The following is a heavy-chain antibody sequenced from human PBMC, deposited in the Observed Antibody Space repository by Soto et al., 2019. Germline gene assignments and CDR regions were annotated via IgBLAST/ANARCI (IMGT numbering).Heavy chain of an antibody. Sequence: QVQLVQSGAEVKKPGSSVKVSCKASGGTFSSYAISWVRQAPGQGLEWMGGIIPIFGTANYAQKFQGRVMMTAADSTNNASMEVSSLMSDETAADYCARRSTAEGKSYYYYYGMDVWGQGTTVTVSS. V-gene: IGHV1-69*01. CDR2: IIPIFGTA. J-gene: IGHJ6*02. D-gene: IGHD1-26*01. CDR3: ARRSTAEGKSYYYYYGMDV. CDR1: GGTFSSYA.